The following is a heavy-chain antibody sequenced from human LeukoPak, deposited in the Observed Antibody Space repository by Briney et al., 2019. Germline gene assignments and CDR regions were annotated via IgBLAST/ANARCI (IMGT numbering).Heavy chain of an antibody. D-gene: IGHD1-26*01. Sequence: PSETLSLTCDVSGGSISRTNWWSWVRQSPGQGLEWIGEISLSGRTNYNPSLQSRVTMSLDESKNQLSLDLASVTAADTAVYYCSRESGAFSPFGYRGQGTLVTVHS. CDR1: GGSISRTNW. CDR2: ISLSGRT. J-gene: IGHJ4*02. V-gene: IGHV4-4*02. CDR3: SRESGAFSPFGY.